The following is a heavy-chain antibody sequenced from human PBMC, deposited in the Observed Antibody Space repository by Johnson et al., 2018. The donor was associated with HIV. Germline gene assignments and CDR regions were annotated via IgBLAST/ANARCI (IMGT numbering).Heavy chain of an antibody. Sequence: QMLLVESGGGVVQPGRSLRLSCAASGFTFSDYAMHWVRQAPGKGLEWVAFIRYDGSNTYYADSVQGRFTISRDNSKNTLYLQMNSLRAEDTAVYYCAKDAYSPGAFDIWGQGTMVTVSS. CDR3: AKDAYSPGAFDI. V-gene: IGHV3-30*02. J-gene: IGHJ3*02. D-gene: IGHD2-21*01. CDR2: IRYDGSNT. CDR1: GFTFSDYA.